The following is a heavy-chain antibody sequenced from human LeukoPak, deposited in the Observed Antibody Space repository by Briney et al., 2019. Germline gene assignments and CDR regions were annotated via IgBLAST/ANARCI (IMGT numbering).Heavy chain of an antibody. D-gene: IGHD4-23*01. CDR1: GYSFSNYW. CDR2: IDPSGSYT. V-gene: IGHV5-10-1*01. J-gene: IGHJ4*02. CDR3: ARYGGGFDY. Sequence: GESLKISCEGSGYSFSNYWISWVRQMPGKGLEWMGRIDPSGSYTEYSPSFQGHVTISADKSISLAYLQWSSLKASDTAIYYCARYGGGFDYWGQGTQVTASS.